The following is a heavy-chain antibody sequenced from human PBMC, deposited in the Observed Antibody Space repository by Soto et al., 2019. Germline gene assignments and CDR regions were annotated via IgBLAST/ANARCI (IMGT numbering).Heavy chain of an antibody. Sequence: QVQLVESGGGVVQPGRSLRLSCTASGFIFNNFGMLWVRQAPGRGLEWLTLISYDGGQEYYADSVKGRFTISRDNSKNTLYLPMNSLRTEDTAVYYCAKLDGSGTYHHSPFDFWGQGTLVTVSS. CDR3: AKLDGSGTYHHSPFDF. CDR2: ISYDGGQE. V-gene: IGHV3-30*18. J-gene: IGHJ4*02. CDR1: GFIFNNFG. D-gene: IGHD3-10*01.